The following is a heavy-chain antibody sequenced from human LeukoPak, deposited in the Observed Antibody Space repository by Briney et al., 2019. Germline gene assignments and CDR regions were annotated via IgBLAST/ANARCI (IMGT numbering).Heavy chain of an antibody. CDR3: ARGGIANNWFDP. CDR2: INHSGST. Sequence: SETLSLTCAVYGGSFSGYYWSWICHPPGKGLEWIGEINHSGSTNYNPSLKSRVTISVDTSKNQFSLKLSSVTAADTAVYYCARGGIANNWFDPCGQGTLVTVSS. J-gene: IGHJ5*02. V-gene: IGHV4-34*01. D-gene: IGHD6-13*01. CDR1: GGSFSGYY.